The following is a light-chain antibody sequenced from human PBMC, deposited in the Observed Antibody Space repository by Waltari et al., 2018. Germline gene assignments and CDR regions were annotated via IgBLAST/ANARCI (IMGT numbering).Light chain of an antibody. CDR3: QQYVSLPAT. V-gene: IGKV3-20*01. CDR1: QSVSKY. CDR2: GAS. J-gene: IGKJ1*01. Sequence: EIVLTQSPGTLSLSPGDRAILSGRARQSVSKYLAWYQQKPGQAPRLLIYGASSRATGIPDRFSGSGSGTDFSLTISRLEPEDFAVYYCQQYVSLPATFGQGTKVEIE.